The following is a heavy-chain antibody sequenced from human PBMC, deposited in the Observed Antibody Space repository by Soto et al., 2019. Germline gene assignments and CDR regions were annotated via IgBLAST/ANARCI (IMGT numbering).Heavy chain of an antibody. V-gene: IGHV3-74*01. D-gene: IGHD3-16*01. J-gene: IGHJ4*02. CDR1: GFTFSTYW. Sequence: GGSLRLSCAASGFTFSTYWMHWVRQAPGKGLLCVSRLDNDGTNTRYADSVKGRFTVSRDNGKNTVYLQMDSLRAEDTAVHYCARDGGTYFDYWGQGTLVTVYS. CDR3: ARDGGTYFDY. CDR2: LDNDGTNT.